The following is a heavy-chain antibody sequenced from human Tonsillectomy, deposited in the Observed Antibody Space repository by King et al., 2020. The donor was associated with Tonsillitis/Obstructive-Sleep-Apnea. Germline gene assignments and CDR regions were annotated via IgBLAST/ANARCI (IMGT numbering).Heavy chain of an antibody. CDR1: GFTVSSNY. Sequence: VQLVESGGDLVQPGGSLRLSCAASGFTVSSNYMLWPRQARGGAVEGVLSFYSWCTTYYADPVKGRFTISRDNSKNTLSLQMNSLRAEDTAVYYCATAIRTGGFDNWGQGTLVTVSS. V-gene: IGHV3-66*01. J-gene: IGHJ4*02. CDR2: FYSWCTT. CDR3: ATAIRTGGFDN. D-gene: IGHD7-27*01.